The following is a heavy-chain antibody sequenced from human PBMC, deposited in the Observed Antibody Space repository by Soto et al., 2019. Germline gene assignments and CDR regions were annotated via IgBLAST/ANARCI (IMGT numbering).Heavy chain of an antibody. D-gene: IGHD2-2*01. J-gene: IGHJ5*02. CDR3: ARDLEYQPQYP. V-gene: IGHV1-18*04. CDR1: GYTFNSYG. Sequence: ASVKVSCKASGYTFNSYGISWVRQAPGQGLEWMGWISAYNGNTNYAQTVKGRVTMTTNTTASTDYMELRSLRSNDPAVYYCARDLEYQPQYPWGQGTLVTVSS. CDR2: ISAYNGNT.